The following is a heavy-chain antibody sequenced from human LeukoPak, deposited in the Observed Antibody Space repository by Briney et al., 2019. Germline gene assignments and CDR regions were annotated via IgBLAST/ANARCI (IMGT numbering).Heavy chain of an antibody. CDR3: AYNRNFALDN. V-gene: IGHV4-31*03. Sequence: SETLSLTCTVSGGSISSGNYYWSWIRQHPGKGLEWIGYIHHSGSTYYNPSLKSRVTISVDTSRNHFSLKLTSVTAADTAVYFCAYNRNFALDNWGQGTLVTVSS. CDR2: IHHSGST. J-gene: IGHJ4*01. CDR1: GGSISSGNYY. D-gene: IGHD1-14*01.